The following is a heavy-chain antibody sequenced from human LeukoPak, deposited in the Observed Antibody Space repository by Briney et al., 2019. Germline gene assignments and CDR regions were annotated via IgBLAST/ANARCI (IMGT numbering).Heavy chain of an antibody. Sequence: SQTLSLTCAISGDSVSSNSAAWNWIRQSPSRGLEWLGRTYYRPKWYNDYAVSVKSRITINPDTSKNQFSLQLNSVTPEDTAVYYCARLSFCGGDCSDAFDIWGQGTMVTVSS. CDR3: ARLSFCGGDCSDAFDI. CDR2: TYYRPKWYN. V-gene: IGHV6-1*01. J-gene: IGHJ3*02. D-gene: IGHD2-21*01. CDR1: GDSVSSNSAA.